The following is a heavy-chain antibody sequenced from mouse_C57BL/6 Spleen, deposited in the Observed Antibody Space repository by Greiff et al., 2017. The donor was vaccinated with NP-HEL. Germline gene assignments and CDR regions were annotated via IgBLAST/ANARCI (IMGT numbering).Heavy chain of an antibody. V-gene: IGHV1-52*01. CDR2: IDPSDSET. D-gene: IGHD2-5*01. CDR1: GYTFTSYW. Sequence: QVQLQQPGAELVRPGSSVKLSCKASGYTFTSYWMHWVKQRPIQGLEWIGNIDPSDSETHYNQKFKDKATLTVDKSSSTAYMQISSLTSEDSAVYYCARSESNYDDYAMDYWGQGTSVTVSS. CDR3: ARSESNYDDYAMDY. J-gene: IGHJ4*01.